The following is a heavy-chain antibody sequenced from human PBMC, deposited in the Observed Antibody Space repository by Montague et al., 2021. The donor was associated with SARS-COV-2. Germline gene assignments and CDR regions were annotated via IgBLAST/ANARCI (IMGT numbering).Heavy chain of an antibody. V-gene: IGHV4-39*07. CDR3: ARVGRQQLVRLSGMDV. J-gene: IGHJ6*02. CDR2: IYYSGSX. Sequence: SETLSLTCTVSGGSISSSSYYWGWNRQPPGKGLEWIGSIYYSGSXYYNPSLKSRVTISVDTSKNQFSLKLSSVTAADTAVYYCARVGRQQLVRLSGMDVWGQGTTVTVSS. D-gene: IGHD6-13*01. CDR1: GGSISSSSYY.